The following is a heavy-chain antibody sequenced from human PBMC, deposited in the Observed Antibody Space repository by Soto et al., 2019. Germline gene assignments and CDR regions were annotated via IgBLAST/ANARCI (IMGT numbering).Heavy chain of an antibody. J-gene: IGHJ4*02. CDR2: IYYSGST. CDR3: ATLWGQD. CDR1: GGSISSSSYY. Sequence: QLQLQESGPGLVKPSETLSLTCTVSGGSISSSSYYWGWIRQPPGKGLEWIGSIYYSGSTYYNPSXXXRXXISVDTSKNQCSLKLSSGTTADTAVYYCATLWGQDWGQGTLVTVSS. D-gene: IGHD3-10*01. V-gene: IGHV4-39*01.